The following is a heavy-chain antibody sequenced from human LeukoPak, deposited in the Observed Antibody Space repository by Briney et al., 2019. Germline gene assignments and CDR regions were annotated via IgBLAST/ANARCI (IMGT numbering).Heavy chain of an antibody. Sequence: GSSLRLSCAASGLSFSSYAMHWVRQAPGKGLEWVAVISYDGTEKYYGDSVKGRFTISRDNSKNTLYLQMNSLRAEDTAIYYCATSTAAAGTDWGQGTLVTVSS. CDR3: ATSTAAAGTD. CDR2: ISYDGTEK. CDR1: GLSFSSYA. J-gene: IGHJ4*02. V-gene: IGHV3-30-3*01. D-gene: IGHD6-13*01.